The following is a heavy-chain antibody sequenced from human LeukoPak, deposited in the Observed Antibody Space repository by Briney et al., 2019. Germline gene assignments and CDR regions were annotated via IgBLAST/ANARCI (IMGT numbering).Heavy chain of an antibody. V-gene: IGHV4-30-2*04. J-gene: IGHJ5*02. CDR2: SP. D-gene: IGHD3-22*01. Sequence: SPYYNPSLKRRVTISVDTSMNSFSLKLNSVTAADTAVYYCARDLYYYDSSAYPPTWFDPWGQGTLVTVSS. CDR3: ARDLYYYDSSAYPPTWFDP.